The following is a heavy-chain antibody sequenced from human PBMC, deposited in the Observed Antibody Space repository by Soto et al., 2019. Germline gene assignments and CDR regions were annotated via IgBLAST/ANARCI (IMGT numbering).Heavy chain of an antibody. CDR1: EYTFTSYT. V-gene: IGHV1-3*01. Sequence: QVQVLQSGAEVKKPGASVKVSCKASEYTFTSYTMHWVRQAPGQRLEWMGWINGGNGKTKYSQKFQGRVTITRDTSASTAYMELSSLRSDDTAVYYCARELQGLYYFDYWGQGTLVTVSS. D-gene: IGHD4-4*01. CDR2: INGGNGKT. CDR3: ARELQGLYYFDY. J-gene: IGHJ4*02.